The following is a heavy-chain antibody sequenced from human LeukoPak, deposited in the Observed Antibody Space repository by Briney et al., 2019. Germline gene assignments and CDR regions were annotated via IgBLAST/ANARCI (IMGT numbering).Heavy chain of an antibody. CDR2: LNPGGGSR. CDR3: AREIGPIQLHLWGSAFDY. D-gene: IGHD5-18*01. Sequence: GSSVTVSFKASGYTFTNYYLHWVRQAPGQGLEWMGILNPGGGSRNYAQKFQGRVTMTRDTSTSTVYMELSSLRSEDTAVYYCAREIGPIQLHLWGSAFDYWGQGTLVSVSS. CDR1: GYTFTNYY. V-gene: IGHV1-46*01. J-gene: IGHJ4*02.